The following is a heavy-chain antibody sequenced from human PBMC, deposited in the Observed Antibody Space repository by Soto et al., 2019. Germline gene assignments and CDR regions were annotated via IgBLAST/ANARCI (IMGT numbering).Heavy chain of an antibody. CDR1: GDTFTSYY. V-gene: IGHV1-46*01. Sequence: QVQLVQSGAEVKKPGASVKVSCKASGDTFTSYYMHWVRQAPGQGLEWMGIITPSGGSTSYAQKFQGRVTMTRDTSTSTVYMELSSLRSEDTAVYYCAREYYYDSSGYYPGNNWFDPWGQGTLVTVSS. D-gene: IGHD3-22*01. J-gene: IGHJ5*02. CDR2: ITPSGGST. CDR3: AREYYYDSSGYYPGNNWFDP.